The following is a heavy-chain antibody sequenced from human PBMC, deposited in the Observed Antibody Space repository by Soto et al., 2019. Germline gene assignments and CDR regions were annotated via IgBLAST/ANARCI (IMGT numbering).Heavy chain of an antibody. CDR2: ISYDGSDK. CDR3: AREAGVYGSGSYGMDV. D-gene: IGHD3-10*01. Sequence: QVQLVESGGGVVQPGRSLRLSCAASGFTFSSYSMHWVRQAPGKGLEWGAVISYDGSDKYYADSVKGRFTISRDNSKNTLYLQLNSLRAEDTAVYYCAREAGVYGSGSYGMDVWGQGTTVTVSS. CDR1: GFTFSSYS. V-gene: IGHV3-30-3*01. J-gene: IGHJ6*02.